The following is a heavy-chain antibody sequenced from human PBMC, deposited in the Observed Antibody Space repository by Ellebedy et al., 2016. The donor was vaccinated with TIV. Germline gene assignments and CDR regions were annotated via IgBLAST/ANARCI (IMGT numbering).Heavy chain of an antibody. Sequence: SETLSLTXTVSGGSISSGGYYWSWIRQHPGKGLEWIGYIYSSGSTYYNPSLKSRVTISVDTSKNQFSLRLSSVTAADTAVYYCARLAYSSSSRDYYYGMDVWGQGTTVTVSS. CDR3: ARLAYSSSSRDYYYGMDV. CDR1: GGSISSGGYY. J-gene: IGHJ6*02. CDR2: IYSSGST. V-gene: IGHV4-31*03. D-gene: IGHD6-6*01.